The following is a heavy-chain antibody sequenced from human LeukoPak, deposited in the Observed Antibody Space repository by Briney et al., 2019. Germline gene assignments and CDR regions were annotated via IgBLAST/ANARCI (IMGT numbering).Heavy chain of an antibody. D-gene: IGHD3-10*01. CDR3: ARESGYYYGMDV. V-gene: IGHV4-59*01. J-gene: IGHJ6*02. Sequence: SETLSLTCTVSGGSISSYYWSWIRQPPGKGLEWIGYIYYSGSTNYNPSLKSRVTISVDTSKNQFSLKLSSVTAADPALYYCARESGYYYGMDVWGQGTTVTVSS. CDR1: GGSISSYY. CDR2: IYYSGST.